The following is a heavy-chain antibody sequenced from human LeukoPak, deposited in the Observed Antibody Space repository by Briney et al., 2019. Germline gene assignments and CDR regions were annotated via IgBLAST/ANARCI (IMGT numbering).Heavy chain of an antibody. V-gene: IGHV4-34*01. CDR3: ARGRAAGYYYYYYMDV. D-gene: IGHD6-13*01. J-gene: IGHJ6*03. CDR1: GGSFSGYY. CDR2: INHSGST. Sequence: SETLSLTCAVYGGSFSGYYWSWIRQPPGKGLEWIGGINHSGSTNYNPSLKSRVTISVDTSKNQFSLKLSSVTAADTAVYYCARGRAAGYYYYYYMDVWGKGTTVTVSS.